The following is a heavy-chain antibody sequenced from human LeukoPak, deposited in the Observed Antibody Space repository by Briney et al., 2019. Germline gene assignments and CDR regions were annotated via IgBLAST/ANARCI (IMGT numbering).Heavy chain of an antibody. D-gene: IGHD6-19*01. V-gene: IGHV4-34*01. J-gene: IGHJ4*02. Sequence: SETLSLTCTVSGGSISGYYWSWIRQPPGKGLEWIGEINHSRSTNCNPSLKSRVTISVDTSKNQFSLKLSSVTAADTAVYYCATQAVAKKQFDYWGQGTLVTVSS. CDR3: ATQAVAKKQFDY. CDR1: GGSISGYY. CDR2: INHSRST.